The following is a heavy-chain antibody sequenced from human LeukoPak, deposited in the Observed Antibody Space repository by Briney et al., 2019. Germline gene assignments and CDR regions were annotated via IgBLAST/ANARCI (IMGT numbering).Heavy chain of an antibody. CDR1: GASISSATYY. D-gene: IGHD2-2*01. J-gene: IGHJ4*02. CDR2: IYYSGGT. V-gene: IGHV4-39*01. Sequence: SETLSLTCTVSGASISSATYYWGWIRQPPGKGLEWIGNIYYSGGTYYNPSLKSRVTISVDTSKNQFSLRLSSVTAADTAVYYCARAGIVVVPAAMYFDYWGQGTLVTVSS. CDR3: ARAGIVVVPAAMYFDY.